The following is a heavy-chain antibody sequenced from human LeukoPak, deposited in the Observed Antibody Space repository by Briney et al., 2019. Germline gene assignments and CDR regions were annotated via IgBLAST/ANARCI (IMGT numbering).Heavy chain of an antibody. D-gene: IGHD6-13*01. CDR3: ARVAAGIGFFQH. Sequence: SETLSLTCTVSGDSITNYYWNWIRQPPGKGLEWIGYISYSGSTKYSPSLKSRVTISVDTSKNQLSLKLSSVTAADTAVYYCARVAAGIGFFQHWGQGTLVTVSS. CDR2: ISYSGST. V-gene: IGHV4-59*08. J-gene: IGHJ1*01. CDR1: GDSITNYY.